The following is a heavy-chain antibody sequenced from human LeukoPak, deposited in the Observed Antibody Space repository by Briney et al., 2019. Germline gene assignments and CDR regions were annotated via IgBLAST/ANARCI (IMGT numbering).Heavy chain of an antibody. D-gene: IGHD3-9*01. CDR3: ARALRYFDWLSTSPEYNWFDP. CDR2: INQGGSVK. CDR1: GFSFRDFW. J-gene: IGHJ5*02. V-gene: IGHV3-7*01. Sequence: PGGSLRLSCAAPGFSFRDFWMTWVRQAPGKGLEWVANINQGGSVKYYVDSVKGRFTISRDDAESSLYLQMNSLRAEDTAVYYCARALRYFDWLSTSPEYNWFDPWGQGTLVTVSS.